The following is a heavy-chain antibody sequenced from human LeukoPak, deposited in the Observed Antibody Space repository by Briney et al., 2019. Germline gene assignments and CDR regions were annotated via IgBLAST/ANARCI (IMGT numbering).Heavy chain of an antibody. Sequence: GRSLRLSCAASGFTFADYAFHWVRQPLGKGLEWVSGITWKSGRIVYADSVKGRFTISRDNARDSLYLQMNSLRAEDTALYYCAKSSGYCLEDAFDIWGQGTMVTVSS. CDR3: AKSSGYCLEDAFDI. J-gene: IGHJ3*02. CDR1: GFTFADYA. V-gene: IGHV3-9*01. D-gene: IGHD3-22*01. CDR2: ITWKSGRI.